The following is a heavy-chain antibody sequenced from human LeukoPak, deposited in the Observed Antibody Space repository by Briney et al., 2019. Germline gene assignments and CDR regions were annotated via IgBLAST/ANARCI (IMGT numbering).Heavy chain of an antibody. V-gene: IGHV1-2*02. J-gene: IGHJ6*03. CDR2: INPNSGGT. Sequence: GASVKVSCKASGYIFTGYYMHWVRQAPGQGLEWMGWINPNSGGTNYAQKFQGRVTMTRDTSISTAYMELSRLRSDDTAVYYCARGWSGSYYSHYYYYMDVWGKGTTVTVSS. D-gene: IGHD1-26*01. CDR1: GYIFTGYY. CDR3: ARGWSGSYYSHYYYYMDV.